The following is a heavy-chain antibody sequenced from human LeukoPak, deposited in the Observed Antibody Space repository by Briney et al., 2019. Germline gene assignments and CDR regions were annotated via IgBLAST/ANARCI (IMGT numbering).Heavy chain of an antibody. CDR3: ARDRGRDTAIGPLVGAFDI. CDR2: TKQDGSEK. CDR1: GSTFSSYW. V-gene: IGHV3-7*01. D-gene: IGHD5-18*01. J-gene: IGHJ3*02. Sequence: GGSLRLSCAASGSTFSSYWMSWVRQAPGKGLEWVANTKQDGSEKKYVDSVKGRFTIPRDNAKNSLYLQMNSLRAEDTAVYYCARDRGRDTAIGPLVGAFDIWGQGTMVTVSS.